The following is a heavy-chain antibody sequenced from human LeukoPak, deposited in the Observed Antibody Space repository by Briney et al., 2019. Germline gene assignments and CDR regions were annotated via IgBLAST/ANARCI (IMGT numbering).Heavy chain of an antibody. CDR3: AMESIAARQAGGIHWFDP. J-gene: IGHJ5*02. CDR1: GYSFTSYD. Sequence: ASVKVSCKASGYSFTSYDVTWVRQAPGQGLEWMGWISTYNDNTHYAQKFQGRVTMTTDTSTNTAYMELRSLRSEDTAVYYCAMESIAARQAGGIHWFDPWGQGTLVTVSS. V-gene: IGHV1-18*01. CDR2: ISTYNDNT. D-gene: IGHD6-6*01.